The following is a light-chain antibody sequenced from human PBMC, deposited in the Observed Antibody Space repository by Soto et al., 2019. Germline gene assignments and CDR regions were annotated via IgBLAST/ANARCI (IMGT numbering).Light chain of an antibody. J-gene: IGKJ1*01. V-gene: IGKV1-5*01. CDR1: QTISHW. CDR2: DAS. CDR3: QQYNTYWT. Sequence: IHLTQSPSTLSASVGDRVTITCRASQTISHWLAWYQQKPGKAPKLRIFDASNLENGVPSRLSGSGSGTEFTLTITGLQPDDFATYYCQQYNTYWTFGQGTKVDIK.